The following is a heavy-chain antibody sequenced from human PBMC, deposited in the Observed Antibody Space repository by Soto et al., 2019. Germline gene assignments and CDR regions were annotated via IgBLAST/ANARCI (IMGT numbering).Heavy chain of an antibody. D-gene: IGHD4-17*01. J-gene: IGHJ6*02. CDR2: TRDKANSYTT. V-gene: IGHV3-72*01. CDR1: GLTFSDHY. CDR3: ARSPTYGYYGMDV. Sequence: EVQLVESGGGLVQPGGSLRLSCAASGLTFSDHYMDWVRQAPGKGLEWVGRTRDKANSYTTEYAASVKGRFTISRDDSKNSLYLQMNSLKTEDTAVYYCARSPTYGYYGMDVWGQGTTVTVSS.